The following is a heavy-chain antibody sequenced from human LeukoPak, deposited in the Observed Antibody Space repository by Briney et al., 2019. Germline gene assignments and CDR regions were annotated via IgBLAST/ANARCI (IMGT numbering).Heavy chain of an antibody. CDR2: ISGSGGST. J-gene: IGHJ4*02. V-gene: IGHV3-23*01. CDR3: AKSARFDWYIDY. CDR1: GFTFRSNA. Sequence: GGSLRLSGAAPGFTFRSNAMSWVRQAQGKGLEWVSSISGSGGSTYYADSVKGRFTISRDNSKNTLYLQMNSLRAEDTAVYYCAKSARFDWYIDYWGQGTLVTVSS. D-gene: IGHD3-9*01.